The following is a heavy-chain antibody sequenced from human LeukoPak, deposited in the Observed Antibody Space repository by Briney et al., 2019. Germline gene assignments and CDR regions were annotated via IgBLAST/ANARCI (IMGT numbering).Heavy chain of an antibody. CDR3: AKDLRVVVVAATFYYYGMDV. V-gene: IGHV3-30*18. J-gene: IGHJ6*02. D-gene: IGHD2-15*01. Sequence: GGSLRLSCAASGFTFSSYGMHWVRQAPGKGLEWVAVISYDGSNKYYADSVKGRFTISRDNSKNTLYLQVNSLRAEDTAVYYCAKDLRVVVVAATFYYYGMDVWGQGTTVTVSS. CDR1: GFTFSSYG. CDR2: ISYDGSNK.